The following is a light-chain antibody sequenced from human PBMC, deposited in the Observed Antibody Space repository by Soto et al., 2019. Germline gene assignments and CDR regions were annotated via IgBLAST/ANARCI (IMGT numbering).Light chain of an antibody. CDR1: SNDVGSYDL. CDR3: CSYARGRIWV. CDR2: EAN. J-gene: IGLJ3*02. Sequence: QSVLTQPASVSGSPGQSINISCTGTSNDVGSYDLVSWYQLHPGKAPKLVIYEANKRPSGISNRFSVSKYGNTASLTISGLQAEDEAHYYCCSYARGRIWVFGGGTQLTVL. V-gene: IGLV2-23*01.